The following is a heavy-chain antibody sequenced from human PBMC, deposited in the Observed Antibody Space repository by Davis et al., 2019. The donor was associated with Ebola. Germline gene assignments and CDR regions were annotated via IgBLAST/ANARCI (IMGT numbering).Heavy chain of an antibody. CDR2: INAGNGNT. CDR1: GYTFTRDS. Sequence: AASVKVSCKASGYTFTRDSMHWVRQAPGQRLEWMGWINAGNGNTKYSQKFQGRVTITRDTSASTAYMELSSLRSEDTAVYYCRIVVVVAATTFDYWGQGTLVTVSS. J-gene: IGHJ4*02. CDR3: RIVVVVAATTFDY. V-gene: IGHV1-3*01. D-gene: IGHD2-15*01.